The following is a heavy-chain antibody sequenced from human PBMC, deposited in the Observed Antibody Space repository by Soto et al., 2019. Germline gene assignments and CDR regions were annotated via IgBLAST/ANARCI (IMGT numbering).Heavy chain of an antibody. CDR3: ARMETFGSLNWFDP. CDR2: ISYSAKT. J-gene: IGHJ5*02. V-gene: IGHV4-38-2*01. Sequence: PSETLSLTCGVSGYSITSGFYWGWVRQSPGKGLEWLASISYSAKTFYNPSLASRLSIAVDTSKNQFSLRLTSVTAADTAIYYCARMETFGSLNWFDPWGQGTLVTVSS. D-gene: IGHD3-16*01. CDR1: GYSITSGFY.